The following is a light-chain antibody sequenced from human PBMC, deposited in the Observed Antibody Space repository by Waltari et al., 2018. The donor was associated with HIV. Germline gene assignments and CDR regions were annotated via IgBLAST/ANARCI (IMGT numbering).Light chain of an antibody. CDR1: QSVSDH. CDR2: DAS. V-gene: IGKV3-11*01. CDR3: QQRTNWI. Sequence: DIMLTQSPATMTFSPGERATLSCRASQSVSDHLAWYQQKPCQAPRLLIYDASSRATGIPARFSGSGSGTDFTLTISSLEPEDFAVYYCQQRTNWIFGGGTKVEIK. J-gene: IGKJ4*01.